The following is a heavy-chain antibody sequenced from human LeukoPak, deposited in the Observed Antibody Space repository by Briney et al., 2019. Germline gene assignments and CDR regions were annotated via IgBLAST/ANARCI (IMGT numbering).Heavy chain of an antibody. D-gene: IGHD5-24*01. CDR2: ISGSGGST. Sequence: PGGSLRLSWAASGFTFSSYAMSWVRQAPGKGLEWVSAISGSGGSTYYADSVKGRFTISRDNSKNTLYLQMNSLRAEDTAVYYCAKGGDGYILHIDYWGQGTLVTVSS. CDR3: AKGGDGYILHIDY. V-gene: IGHV3-23*01. J-gene: IGHJ4*02. CDR1: GFTFSSYA.